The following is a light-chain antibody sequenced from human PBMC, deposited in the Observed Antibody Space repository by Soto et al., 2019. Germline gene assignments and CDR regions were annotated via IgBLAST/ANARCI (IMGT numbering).Light chain of an antibody. CDR1: QSISSW. CDR3: QQYNSGIT. J-gene: IGKJ5*01. Sequence: DIQMTQSPSTLSASVGDRVTTTYRASQSISSWLAWYQQKPGKAPKLLIYDASSLESGVPSRFSGSGSGTEFTLTISSLQPDDFATYYCQQYNSGITFGQGTRLEI. CDR2: DAS. V-gene: IGKV1-5*01.